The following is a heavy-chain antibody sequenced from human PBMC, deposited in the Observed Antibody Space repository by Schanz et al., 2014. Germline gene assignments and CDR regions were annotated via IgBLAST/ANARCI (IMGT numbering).Heavy chain of an antibody. CDR3: TRGSGSRSYGWYYDS. V-gene: IGHV3-74*01. J-gene: IGHJ4*02. Sequence: EVQLVESGGGLVQPGGSLRLSCAASGFTFSSYWMHWVRQAPGKGLVWISRINSDGSSASYADSVKGRFTISRDNAKNTMYLQMNSVSAEDSAVYACTRGSGSRSYGWYYDSWGQGTLVTVSS. D-gene: IGHD3-10*01. CDR1: GFTFSSYW. CDR2: INSDGSSA.